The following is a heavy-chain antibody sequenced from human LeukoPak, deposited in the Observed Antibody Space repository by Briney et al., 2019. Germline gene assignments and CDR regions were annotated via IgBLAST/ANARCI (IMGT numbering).Heavy chain of an antibody. D-gene: IGHD5-24*01. CDR1: GGSISSYY. CDR3: ARDLPEIDAFDI. Sequence: SETLSLTCTVSGGSISSYYWSWIRQPPGKGLEWIGYIYYSGSTNYNSSLKSRVTISVDTSKNQFSLKLSSVTAADTAVYYCARDLPEIDAFDIWGQGTMVTVSS. J-gene: IGHJ3*02. CDR2: IYYSGST. V-gene: IGHV4-59*01.